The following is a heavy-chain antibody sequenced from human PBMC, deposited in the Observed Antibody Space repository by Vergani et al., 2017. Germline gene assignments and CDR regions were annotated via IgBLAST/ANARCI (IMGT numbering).Heavy chain of an antibody. CDR1: GYTFTGYY. CDR2: INPNSGGT. V-gene: IGHV1-2*02. J-gene: IGHJ4*02. D-gene: IGHD2-15*01. CDR3: ARGIGYCSGGSCYSYVGY. Sequence: QVQLVQSGAEVKKPGASVKVSCKASGYTFTGYYMHWVRQAPGQGLEWMGWINPNSGGTNYAQKFQGRVTMTRDTSISTAYMELSSLRSEDTAVYYCARGIGYCSGGSCYSYVGYWGQGTLVTVSS.